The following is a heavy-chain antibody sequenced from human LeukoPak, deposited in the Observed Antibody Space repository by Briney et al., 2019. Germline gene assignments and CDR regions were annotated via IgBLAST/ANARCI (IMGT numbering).Heavy chain of an antibody. CDR3: ARDVTGSTHYYYHMDV. V-gene: IGHV1-46*01. Sequence: ASVKVSCKASGYTFTSNYMHRVRQAPGQGLEWMGIINPSGGSTSYAQKFQGRVTMTRDTSTSTVYMELSSLRSEDTAVYYCARDVTGSTHYYYHMDVWGKGTTVTVSS. D-gene: IGHD1-7*01. CDR2: INPSGGST. J-gene: IGHJ6*03. CDR1: GYTFTSNY.